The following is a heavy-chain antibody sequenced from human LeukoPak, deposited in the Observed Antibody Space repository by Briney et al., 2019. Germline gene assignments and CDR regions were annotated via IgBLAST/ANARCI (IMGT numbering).Heavy chain of an antibody. V-gene: IGHV1-24*01. CDR2: FDPEDGET. J-gene: IGHJ4*02. Sequence: ASVKVSCKVSGYTLTELSMHWVRQAPGKGLEWMGGFDPEDGETIYAQKFQGRVTMTEDTSTDTAYMELSSLRSEDTTVYYCATPPGTMVRGQWTHFDYWGQGTLVTVSS. D-gene: IGHD3-10*01. CDR3: ATPPGTMVRGQWTHFDY. CDR1: GYTLTELS.